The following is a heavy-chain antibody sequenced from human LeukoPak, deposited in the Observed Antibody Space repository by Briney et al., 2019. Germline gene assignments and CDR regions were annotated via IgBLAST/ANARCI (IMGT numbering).Heavy chain of an antibody. CDR2: ISSSGSTI. V-gene: IGHV3-48*03. Sequence: PGGSLRLSCAASGFTFSSYEMNWVRQAPGKGLEWVSYISSSGSTIYYADSMKGRFTISRDNAKNSLYLQMNSLRAEDTAVYYCARGRSRGVIIYYFDYWGQGTLVTVSS. CDR3: ARGRSRGVIIYYFDY. CDR1: GFTFSSYE. J-gene: IGHJ4*02. D-gene: IGHD3-10*01.